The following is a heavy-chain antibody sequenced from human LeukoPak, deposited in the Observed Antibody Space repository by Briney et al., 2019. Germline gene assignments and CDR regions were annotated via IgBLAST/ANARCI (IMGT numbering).Heavy chain of an antibody. CDR2: LKPDETIT. CDR3: VRNLGGPLAC. CDR1: GFISSDSW. Sequence: PGGSLRLSCAASGFISSDSWIHWVREGPGGGLGCVSRLKPDETITNYADSVKVRFTISRDNATNSVYLQINSLRVDDTAVYYCVRNLGGPLACWRRGTLVTVSS. J-gene: IGHJ4*02. D-gene: IGHD3-16*01. V-gene: IGHV3-74*01.